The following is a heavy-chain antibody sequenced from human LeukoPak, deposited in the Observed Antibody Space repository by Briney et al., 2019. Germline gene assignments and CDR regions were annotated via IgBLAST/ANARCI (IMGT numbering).Heavy chain of an antibody. CDR2: ISGSGRST. D-gene: IGHD3-22*01. CDR1: GFTFSSYA. V-gene: IGHV3-23*01. CDR3: AKADSSGYYDAFDI. Sequence: GGSLRLSCAASGFTFSSYAMSWVRQAPGKGLEWVSAISGSGRSTYYADSVKGRFTISRDNSKNTLYLQMNSQRAEDTTVYYCAKADSSGYYDAFDIWGQGTMVPVSS. J-gene: IGHJ3*02.